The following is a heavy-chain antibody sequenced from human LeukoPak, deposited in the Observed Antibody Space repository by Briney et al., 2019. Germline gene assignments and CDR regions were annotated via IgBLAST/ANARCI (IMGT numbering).Heavy chain of an antibody. CDR1: GFTFSSYS. J-gene: IGHJ4*02. CDR2: ISSSSSYI. V-gene: IGHV3-21*01. CDR3: ARDPRRVTMVRGEALDY. D-gene: IGHD3-10*01. Sequence: GGSLRLSCAAPGFTFSSYSMNWVRQAPGKGLEWVSSISSSSSYIYYADSVKGRFTISRDNAKNSLYLQMNSLRAEDTAVYYCARDPRRVTMVRGEALDYWGQGTLVTVSS.